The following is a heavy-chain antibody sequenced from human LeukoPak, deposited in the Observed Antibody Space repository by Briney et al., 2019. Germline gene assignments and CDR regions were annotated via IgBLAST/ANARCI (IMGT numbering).Heavy chain of an antibody. J-gene: IGHJ3*02. CDR2: ISSSSSYI. V-gene: IGHV3-21*01. Sequence: GGSLRLSCAAPGFTFSSYSMNWVRQAPGKGLEWVSSISSSSSYIYYADSVKGRFTISRDNAKNSLYLQMNSLRAEDTAVYYCARVQHDSSGPNAFDIWGQGTMVTVSS. D-gene: IGHD3-22*01. CDR3: ARVQHDSSGPNAFDI. CDR1: GFTFSSYS.